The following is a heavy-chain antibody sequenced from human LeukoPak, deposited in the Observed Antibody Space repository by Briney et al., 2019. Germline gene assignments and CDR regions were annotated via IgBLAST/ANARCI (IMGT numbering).Heavy chain of an antibody. CDR2: IYSGGST. V-gene: IGHV3-66*01. CDR3: ARDFIAVAGTSRYFDY. D-gene: IGHD6-19*01. J-gene: IGHJ4*02. Sequence: GGSLRLSCAASGFTVSSNYMSWVRQAPGKGLEWVSVIYSGGSTCYADSVKGRFTISRDNSKNTLYLQMNSLRAEDTAVYYCARDFIAVAGTSRYFDYWGQGTLVTVSS. CDR1: GFTVSSNY.